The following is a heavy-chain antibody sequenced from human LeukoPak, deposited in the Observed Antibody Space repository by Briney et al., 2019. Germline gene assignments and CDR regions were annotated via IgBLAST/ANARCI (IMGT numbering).Heavy chain of an antibody. CDR3: VRDGPYFRH. CDR2: ISSRSDSI. Sequence: GGSLRLSCTASEFTFSTYDMNWVRQAPGKGLEWVSYISSRSDSIYYIDSVKGRFTISRDNAKNSLYQQMNSLRDEDTAVYYCVRDGPYFRHWGQGTLVTVSS. V-gene: IGHV3-48*02. J-gene: IGHJ1*01. CDR1: EFTFSTYD.